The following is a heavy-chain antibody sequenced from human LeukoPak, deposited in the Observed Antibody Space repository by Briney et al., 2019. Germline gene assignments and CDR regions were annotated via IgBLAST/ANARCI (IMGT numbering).Heavy chain of an antibody. CDR2: INPNNGDT. Sequence: ASVKVSCKASGYTFTGYFMHRVRQAPGQGLEWMGWINPNNGDTNYAQTFQGRVTMTRDTSISTAYMELSNLRSDDTAMFYCARDLYGSGSSNWFDPWGQGTLVTVSS. CDR1: GYTFTGYF. D-gene: IGHD3-10*01. V-gene: IGHV1-2*02. J-gene: IGHJ5*02. CDR3: ARDLYGSGSSNWFDP.